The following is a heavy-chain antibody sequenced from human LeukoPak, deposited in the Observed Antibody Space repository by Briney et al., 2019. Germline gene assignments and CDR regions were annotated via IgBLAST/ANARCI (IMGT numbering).Heavy chain of an antibody. V-gene: IGHV4-34*01. J-gene: IGHJ4*02. CDR1: GGSFSGYY. Sequence: PSETLSLTCAVYGGSFSGYYWSWIRQPPGKGLEWIGEINHSGSTNYNPSLKSRVTISVDTSKNQFSLQLSSVTAADTAVYYCARGVRGYSGYDDYWGQGTLVTVSS. CDR3: ARGVRGYSGYDDY. CDR2: INHSGST. D-gene: IGHD5-12*01.